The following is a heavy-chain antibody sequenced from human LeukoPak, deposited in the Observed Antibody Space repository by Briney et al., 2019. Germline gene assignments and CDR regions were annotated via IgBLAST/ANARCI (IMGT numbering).Heavy chain of an antibody. J-gene: IGHJ4*02. CDR1: GGSISSYY. CDR2: IYYSGST. D-gene: IGHD3-10*01. V-gene: IGHV4-59*01. CDR3: ARSSVLWSGELGRDYYFDY. Sequence: SETLSLTCTVSGGSISSYYWSWIRQPPGKGLEWIGYIYYSGSTNYNPSLKSRVTISVDTSKNQFSLKLSSVTAADTAVYYCARSSVLWSGELGRDYYFDYWGQGTLVTVSS.